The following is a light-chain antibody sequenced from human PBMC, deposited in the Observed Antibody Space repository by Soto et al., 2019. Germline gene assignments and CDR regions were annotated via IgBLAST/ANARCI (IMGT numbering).Light chain of an antibody. CDR2: GAS. J-gene: IGKJ2*01. CDR1: QSVSSSY. Sequence: EIGLTQSPGTLSLSPGERTTLSCRASQSVSSSYLAWYQQKPGQAPRLLIYGASSRATGIPDRFSGSGSGTDFTVTISRLEPEDFAVYYCQQYGSSPPYTFVQGTKLEIK. CDR3: QQYGSSPPYT. V-gene: IGKV3-20*01.